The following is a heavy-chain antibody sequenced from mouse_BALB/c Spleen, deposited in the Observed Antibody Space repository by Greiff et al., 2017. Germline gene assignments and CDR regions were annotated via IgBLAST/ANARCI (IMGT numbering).Heavy chain of an antibody. CDR2: IYPGDGST. J-gene: IGHJ4*01. Sequence: QVQLQQSGPELVKPGASVKMSCKASGYTFTSYYIHWVKQRPGQGLEWIGWIYPGDGSTKYNEKFKGKTTLTADKSSSTAYMLLSSLTSEDSAIYFCAMYGNYLYAMDYWGQGTSVTVSS. CDR1: GYTFTSYY. D-gene: IGHD2-10*02. CDR3: AMYGNYLYAMDY. V-gene: IGHV1S56*01.